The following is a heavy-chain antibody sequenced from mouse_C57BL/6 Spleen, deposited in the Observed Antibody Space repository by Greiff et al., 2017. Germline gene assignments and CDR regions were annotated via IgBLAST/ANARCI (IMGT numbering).Heavy chain of an antibody. V-gene: IGHV1-43*01. CDR3: ARDYGSSQYYFDY. CDR1: GYSFTGYY. D-gene: IGHD1-1*01. J-gene: IGHJ2*01. Sequence: EVMLVESGPELVKPGASVKISCKASGYSFTGYYMHWVKQSSEKSLEWIGEINPSTGGTSYNQKFKGKATLTVDKSSSTAYMQLKSLTSEDSAVYYCARDYGSSQYYFDYWGQGTTLTVSS. CDR2: INPSTGGT.